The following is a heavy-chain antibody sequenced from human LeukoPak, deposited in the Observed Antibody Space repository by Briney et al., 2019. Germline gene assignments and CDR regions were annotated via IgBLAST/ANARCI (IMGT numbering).Heavy chain of an antibody. CDR3: AKFQLAGESRGYFP. Sequence: PGGSLRLSCAASGFTFSSYAMSWVRQAPGKWLEWVSAISGSGGSTYYADSVKGRFTISRDNSKNTLYLQMNSLRAEDTAVYYCAKFQLAGESRGYFPWGQGTLVTVSS. V-gene: IGHV3-23*01. J-gene: IGHJ5*02. CDR1: GFTFSSYA. CDR2: ISGSGGST. D-gene: IGHD3-22*01.